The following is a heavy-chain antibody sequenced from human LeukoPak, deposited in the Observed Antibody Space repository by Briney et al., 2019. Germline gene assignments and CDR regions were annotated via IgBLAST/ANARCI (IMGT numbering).Heavy chain of an antibody. CDR3: ARTIVGATDFNY. V-gene: IGHV1-2*06. D-gene: IGHD1-26*01. J-gene: IGHJ4*02. CDR2: INPNSGDT. CDR1: GYTFTGCY. Sequence: ASVKVSCKASGYTFTGCYMHWVRQAPGQGLEWMGRINPNSGDTNYAQKFQGRATMTRDTSSSTAYMELTRLRSDDTAVYYCARTIVGATDFNYWGQGTLVTVSS.